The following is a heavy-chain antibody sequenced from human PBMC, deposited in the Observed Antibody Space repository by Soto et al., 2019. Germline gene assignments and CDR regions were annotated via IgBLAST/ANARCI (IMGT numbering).Heavy chain of an antibody. CDR3: ARGDQWLLY. CDR2: TYYKSKWFY. Sequence: SRTLSLTCDISGDSVSSDSTAWNWIRQSPSRGLEWLGRTYYKSKWFYNYAVSVRSRIAIKSDTSKNQFSLQLNSVTPEDTAVYFCARGDQWLLYLGQGTMVTVYS. D-gene: IGHD6-19*01. CDR1: GDSVSSDSTA. V-gene: IGHV6-1*01. J-gene: IGHJ4*02.